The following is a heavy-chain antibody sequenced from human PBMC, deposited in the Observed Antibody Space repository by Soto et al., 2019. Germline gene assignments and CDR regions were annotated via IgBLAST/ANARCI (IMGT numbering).Heavy chain of an antibody. CDR3: ARGSVVVVAATPQSNWFDP. V-gene: IGHV1-69*12. Sequence: QVQLVQSGAEVKKPGSSVKVSCKASGGTFSSYAISWVRQAPGQGLEWMGGIIPIFGTANYAQKFQGRVTITADESTSTAYMELCSLRSEDTAVYYCARGSVVVVAATPQSNWFDPWGQGTLVTVSS. CDR1: GGTFSSYA. J-gene: IGHJ5*02. CDR2: IIPIFGTA. D-gene: IGHD2-15*01.